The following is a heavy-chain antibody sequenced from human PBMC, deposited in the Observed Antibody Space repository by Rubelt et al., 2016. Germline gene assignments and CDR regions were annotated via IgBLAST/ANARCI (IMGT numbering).Heavy chain of an antibody. CDR3: ARVTPVGSDSSSWYRSSYYYYGMDV. CDR1: GFTFSSYA. CDR2: ISYDGSNK. J-gene: IGHJ6*02. D-gene: IGHD6-13*01. Sequence: VQLVESGGGLVKPGGSLRLSCAASGFTFSSYAMHWVRQAPGKGLEWVAVISYDGSNKYYADSVKGRFTISRDNSKNTLYLQMNSLRAEDTAWYYCARVTPVGSDSSSWYRSSYYYYGMDVWGQGTTVTVSS. V-gene: IGHV3-30*04.